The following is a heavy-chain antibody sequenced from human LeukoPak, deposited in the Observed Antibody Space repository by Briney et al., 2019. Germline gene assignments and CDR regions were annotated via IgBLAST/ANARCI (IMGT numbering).Heavy chain of an antibody. V-gene: IGHV1-2*02. CDR1: GYTFNGHY. D-gene: IGHD6-19*01. Sequence: GASVNVSCRASGYTFNGHYMHWVRQAPGQGLEWMGWINPDSGGTNYAQKFQGRVTMTRDTSISTAYMELSRLRSDDMAVYYCARDREGATAVAGYYFDYWGQGTLVTVSS. CDR3: ARDREGATAVAGYYFDY. J-gene: IGHJ4*02. CDR2: INPDSGGT.